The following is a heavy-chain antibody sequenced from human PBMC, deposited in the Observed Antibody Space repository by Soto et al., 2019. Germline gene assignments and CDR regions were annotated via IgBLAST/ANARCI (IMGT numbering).Heavy chain of an antibody. V-gene: IGHV4-61*01. CDR3: ARETGATSYYGMDV. D-gene: IGHD1-26*01. CDR2: IYYSGST. J-gene: IGHJ6*02. CDR1: GGSVSSGSYY. Sequence: DTLSLTCTVSGGSVSSGSYYWSWIRQPPGKGLEWIGYIYYSGSTNYNPSLKSRVTISVDTSKNQFSLKLSSVTAADTAVYYCARETGATSYYGMDVWGQGTTVTVSS.